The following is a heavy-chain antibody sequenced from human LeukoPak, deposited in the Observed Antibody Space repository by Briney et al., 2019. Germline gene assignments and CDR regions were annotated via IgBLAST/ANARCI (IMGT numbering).Heavy chain of an antibody. V-gene: IGHV1-2*02. CDR3: ARDEAASPWNAFDI. CDR1: GYTFTAYY. J-gene: IGHJ3*02. Sequence: ASVKVSCKASGYTFTAYYIHWVRQAPGQGLEWMGWINPDNGDTNYAQKFQGRVTMTRDTSISTAYMEMSSLRSDDTAVYYCARDEAASPWNAFDIWGQGTVVTVSS. CDR2: INPDNGDT. D-gene: IGHD6-13*01.